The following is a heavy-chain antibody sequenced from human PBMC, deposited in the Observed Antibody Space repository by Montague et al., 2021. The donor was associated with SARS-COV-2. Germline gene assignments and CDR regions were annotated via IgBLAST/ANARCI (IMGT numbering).Heavy chain of an antibody. V-gene: IGHV4-34*01. D-gene: IGHD3-10*01. J-gene: IGHJ6*03. Sequence: SHSLSLTCAVHGGSFSTYSWNWIRQPPGKGLEWIGEIHHGGSTNYNPSLKSRVTISADTSKNQFSLKLTSVAAADTAVYYCARLGDGVVPSPILGVGPYYSCYYMDVWGKGTTVTVSS. CDR2: IHHGGST. CDR1: GGSFSTYS. CDR3: ARLGDGVVPSPILGVGPYYSCYYMDV.